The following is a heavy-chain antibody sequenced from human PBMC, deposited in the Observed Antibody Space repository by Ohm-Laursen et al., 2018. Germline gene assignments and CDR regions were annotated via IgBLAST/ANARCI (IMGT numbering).Heavy chain of an antibody. J-gene: IGHJ4*02. CDR3: AKAYCSSTSCYTGVAFDY. D-gene: IGHD2-2*02. V-gene: IGHV3-9*01. Sequence: SLRLSCSAPGFTFDDYAMHWVRQAPGKGLEWVSGISWNSGSIGYADSVKGRFTISRDNAKNSLYLQMNSLRAEDTAVYYCAKAYCSSTSCYTGVAFDYWGQGTLVTVSS. CDR2: ISWNSGSI. CDR1: GFTFDDYA.